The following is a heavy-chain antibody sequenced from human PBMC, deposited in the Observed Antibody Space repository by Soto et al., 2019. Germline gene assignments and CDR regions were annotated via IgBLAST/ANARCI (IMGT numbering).Heavy chain of an antibody. D-gene: IGHD6-6*01. CDR1: GFSLSTSGVG. CDR3: AHSLTRVIAARRCYFDY. J-gene: IGHJ4*02. Sequence: SGPTLVNPTQTLTLTCPFSGFSLSTSGVGVGWIRQPPGKALEWLALIYWDDDKRYSPSLKSRLTITKDTSKNQVVLTMTNMDPVDTATYYCAHSLTRVIAARRCYFDYWGQGTLVTVSS. CDR2: IYWDDDK. V-gene: IGHV2-5*02.